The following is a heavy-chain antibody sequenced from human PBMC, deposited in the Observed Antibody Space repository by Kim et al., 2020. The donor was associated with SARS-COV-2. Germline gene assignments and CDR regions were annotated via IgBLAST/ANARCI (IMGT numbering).Heavy chain of an antibody. V-gene: IGHV3-53*01. CDR2: T. CDR3: ASGRGYSGYEN. J-gene: IGHJ4*02. D-gene: IGHD5-12*01. Sequence: TYYADSVKGRFTIARDNSKNTLYLQMNSLRAEDTAVYYCASGRGYSGYENWGQGTLVTVSS.